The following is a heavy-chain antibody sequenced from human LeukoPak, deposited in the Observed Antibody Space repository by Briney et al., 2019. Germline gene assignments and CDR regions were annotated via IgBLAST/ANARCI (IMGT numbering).Heavy chain of an antibody. V-gene: IGHV3-30*18. CDR2: ISYDGSNK. CDR3: AKFFTGEYVRAFDV. J-gene: IGHJ3*01. D-gene: IGHD3-10*02. CDR1: GFTFNTYA. Sequence: HPGGSLRLSCAASGFTFNTYAMHWVRQAPGKGLEWVAVISYDGSNKYYADSVKGRFTISRDNSKNTLYLQMNSLRAEDTAVYYCAKFFTGEYVRAFDVWGQGTMVTVSS.